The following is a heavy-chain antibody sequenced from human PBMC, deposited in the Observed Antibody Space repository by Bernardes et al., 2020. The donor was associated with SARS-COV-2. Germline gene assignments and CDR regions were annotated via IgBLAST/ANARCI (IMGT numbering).Heavy chain of an antibody. CDR1: GFTFSNYA. V-gene: IGHV3-23*01. D-gene: IGHD2-15*01. J-gene: IGHJ4*02. Sequence: GGYLRLSCTVSGFTFSNYAMNWVRPAPGEGLEWLSAISGSGDTTYYADSVKGRFTVSKDNSKNTLYLQMNTLTAEDTAVYYCAKGLVKVDCSGGSCYPFHYWGQGTLVTVSS. CDR3: AKGLVKVDCSGGSCYPFHY. CDR2: ISGSGDTT.